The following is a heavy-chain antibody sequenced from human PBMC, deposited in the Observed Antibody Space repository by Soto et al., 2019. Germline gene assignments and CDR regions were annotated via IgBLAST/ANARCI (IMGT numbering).Heavy chain of an antibody. CDR1: GFTFSSYA. V-gene: IGHV3-30-3*01. CDR2: ISYDGSNK. CDR3: ARVSEWELPYYYFGMDV. J-gene: IGHJ6*02. D-gene: IGHD1-26*01. Sequence: QVQLVESGGGVVQPGRSLRLSCAASGFTFSSYAMHWVRQAPGKGLEWVAVISYDGSNKYYADSVKGRFTISRDNSKDTLYLQMKSLRAEDTAVYYCARVSEWELPYYYFGMDVWGQGTTVTVSS.